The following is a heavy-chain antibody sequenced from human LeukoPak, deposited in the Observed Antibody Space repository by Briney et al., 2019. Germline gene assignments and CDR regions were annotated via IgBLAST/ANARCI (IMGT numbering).Heavy chain of an antibody. J-gene: IGHJ4*02. V-gene: IGHV3-23*01. D-gene: IGHD6-19*01. Sequence: AISGSGCTTSYVASVKGRFTISRDNSKNTLFLQINSLRAEDTAIYFCAKDKGQFSSGWYDYWGQGTLVTVSS. CDR2: ISGSGCTT. CDR3: AKDKGQFSSGWYDY.